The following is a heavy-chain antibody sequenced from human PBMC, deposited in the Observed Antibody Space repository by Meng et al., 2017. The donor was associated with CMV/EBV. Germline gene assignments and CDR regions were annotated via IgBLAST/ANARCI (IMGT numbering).Heavy chain of an antibody. CDR1: AFSFSSYD. CDR3: AKDPSFEYSSSFDY. D-gene: IGHD6-6*01. CDR2: LRTAGDT. Sequence: GESLKISCAACAFSFSSYDMLWVHQLIGKGLEWVLGLRTAGDTCCPGSVKGQFTISRDNSKNTLYLQMNSLRAEDTAVYYCAKDPSFEYSSSFDYWGQGTLVTVSS. V-gene: IGHV3-13*03. J-gene: IGHJ4*02.